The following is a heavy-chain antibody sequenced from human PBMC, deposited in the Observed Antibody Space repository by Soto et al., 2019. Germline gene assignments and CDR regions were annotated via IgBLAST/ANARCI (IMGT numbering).Heavy chain of an antibody. D-gene: IGHD2-21*01. CDR1: GFTLSSDA. CDR3: ATRGRADYYYMDD. V-gene: IGHV3-64*01. Sequence: VQLVESGGGLAQPGGSLRLSCAASGFTLSSDAMDWVRQAPGKGLGYVSGISSNGIGTYYANSVKGRVTISRYNSTDTVHLKIDSLRAEAMAVYDCATRGRADYYYMDDWGKGTTVTVS. CDR2: ISSNGIGT. J-gene: IGHJ6*03.